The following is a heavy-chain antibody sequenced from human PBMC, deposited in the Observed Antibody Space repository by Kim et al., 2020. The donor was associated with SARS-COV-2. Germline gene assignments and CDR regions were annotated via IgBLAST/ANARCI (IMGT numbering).Heavy chain of an antibody. CDR3: ARETTVTPDAFDI. V-gene: IGHV3-48*03. Sequence: GGSLRLSCAASGFTFSSHEMNWVRQALGKGLEWVSYISKSGSNRYYAESVKGRFTISRDNAKNSLYLQMNSLRAEDTAVYYCARETTVTPDAFDIWGQGTMVTVSS. J-gene: IGHJ3*02. CDR1: GFTFSSHE. CDR2: ISKSGSNR. D-gene: IGHD4-17*01.